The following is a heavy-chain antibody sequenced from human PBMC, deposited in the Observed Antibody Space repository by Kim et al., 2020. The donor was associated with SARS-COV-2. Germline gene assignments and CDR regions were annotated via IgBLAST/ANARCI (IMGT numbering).Heavy chain of an antibody. CDR2: ISYDGSNK. J-gene: IGHJ4*02. Sequence: GGSLRLSCAASGFTFSSYGMHWVRQAPGKGLEWVAVISYDGSNKYYADSVKGRFTISRDNSKNTLYLQMNSLRAEDTAVYYCAKGPYSGYDHFDYWGQGTLVTVSS. V-gene: IGHV3-30*18. CDR1: GFTFSSYG. CDR3: AKGPYSGYDHFDY. D-gene: IGHD5-12*01.